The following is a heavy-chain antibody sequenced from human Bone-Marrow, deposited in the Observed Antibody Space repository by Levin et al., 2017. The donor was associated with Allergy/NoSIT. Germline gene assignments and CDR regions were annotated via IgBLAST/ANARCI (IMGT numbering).Heavy chain of an antibody. J-gene: IGHJ6*02. CDR1: GFTFSSYA. CDR3: ARVEGRLYYYYGMDV. Sequence: GGSLRLSCAASGFTFSSYAMHWVRQAPGKGLEWVAVISYDGSNKYYADSVKGRFTISRDNSKNTLYLQMNSLRAEDTAVYYCARVEGRLYYYYGMDVWGQGTTVTVSS. D-gene: IGHD3-10*01. V-gene: IGHV3-30*04. CDR2: ISYDGSNK.